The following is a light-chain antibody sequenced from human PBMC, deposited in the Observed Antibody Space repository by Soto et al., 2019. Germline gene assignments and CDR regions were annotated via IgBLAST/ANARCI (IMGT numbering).Light chain of an antibody. Sequence: DIQMTQSPSSVSASVGARVTITCRAIQGSSSWLAWYQQKPGKAPNLLIYDASSLQSGVPPRFSGSVSGTDFTLTSSSLHPEECAIYYCQKDNSVPLTFGQRTKVEIK. CDR1: QGSSSW. V-gene: IGKV1-12*01. J-gene: IGKJ1*01. CDR3: QKDNSVPLT. CDR2: DAS.